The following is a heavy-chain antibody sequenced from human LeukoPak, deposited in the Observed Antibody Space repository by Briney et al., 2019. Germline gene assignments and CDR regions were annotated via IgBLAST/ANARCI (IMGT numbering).Heavy chain of an antibody. V-gene: IGHV3-74*01. D-gene: IGHD5-18*01. CDR1: GFTFSSYW. CDR3: AREGKSYGLGY. Sequence: GGSLRLSCAASGFTFSSYWMHWVRQAPGKGLVWASRINTDGSSTTYADSVKGRFTISRDNAKNTLYLQMNSLRAEDTAVYYCAREGKSYGLGYWGQGTLVTVSS. CDR2: INTDGSST. J-gene: IGHJ4*02.